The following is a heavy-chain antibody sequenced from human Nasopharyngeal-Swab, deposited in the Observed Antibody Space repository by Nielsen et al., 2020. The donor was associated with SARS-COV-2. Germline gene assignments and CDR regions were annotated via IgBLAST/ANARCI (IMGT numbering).Heavy chain of an antibody. CDR3: AREGTVTQHEAFDL. CDR1: QFTFSSYH. V-gene: IGHV3-21*06. D-gene: IGHD4-11*01. J-gene: IGHJ3*01. CDR2: ISTDSKYI. Sequence: GESLRLSCAASQFTFSSYHMNWLRQAPGKGLEWVSSISTDSKYIYYDDSVRGRFTISRDNGQNSLYLQMNSLRVEDTAVYYCAREGTVTQHEAFDLWGQGTLVTVS.